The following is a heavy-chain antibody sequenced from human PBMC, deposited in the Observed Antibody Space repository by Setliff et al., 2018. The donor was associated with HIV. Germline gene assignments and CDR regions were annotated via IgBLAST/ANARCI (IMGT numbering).Heavy chain of an antibody. CDR2: INHSGST. J-gene: IGHJ6*03. V-gene: IGHV4-34*01. Sequence: ASETLSLTCAVFGGSFTDYYWIWIRQPPGKGLEWIGEINHSGSTHYNPSPKSRFIISVDTSKNQFSLKVNSMTAADTAVYYCARGARLLAAYSDRWDYFYMAVWGKGTTVTVSS. CDR1: GGSFTDYY. D-gene: IGHD1-26*01. CDR3: ARGARLLAAYSDRWDYFYMAV.